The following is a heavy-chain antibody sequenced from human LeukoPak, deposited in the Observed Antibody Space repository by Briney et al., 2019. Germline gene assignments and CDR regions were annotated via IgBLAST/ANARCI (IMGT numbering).Heavy chain of an antibody. Sequence: SETLSLTCAVYGGSFSGYYWSWIRQPPGKGLEWIGEINHSGSTNYNPSLKSRVTISVDTSKNQFSLKLSSVTAADTAVYYCASANYDSSGYFLFYYWGQGTLVTVSS. J-gene: IGHJ4*02. V-gene: IGHV4-34*01. D-gene: IGHD3-22*01. CDR1: GGSFSGYY. CDR3: ASANYDSSGYFLFYY. CDR2: INHSGST.